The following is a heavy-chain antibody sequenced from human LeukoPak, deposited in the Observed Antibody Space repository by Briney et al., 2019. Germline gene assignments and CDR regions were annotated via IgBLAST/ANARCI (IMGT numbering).Heavy chain of an antibody. V-gene: IGHV4-61*10. J-gene: IGHJ6*03. CDR2: MYYSGST. CDR1: GGSISSGSYY. CDR3: ARGGLSYYYMDV. Sequence: PSETLSLTCTVSGGSISSGSYYWSWIRQPAGKGLEWIGYMYYSGSTNNNPSLKSRVTISVDTSKNQFSLKLSSVTAADTAVYYCARGGLSYYYMDVWGKGTTVTVSS.